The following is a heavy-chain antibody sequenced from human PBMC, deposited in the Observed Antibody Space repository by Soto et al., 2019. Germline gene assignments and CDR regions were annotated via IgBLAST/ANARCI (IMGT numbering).Heavy chain of an antibody. D-gene: IGHD2-15*01. CDR3: ARLPNCSVGTCYQFDY. Sequence: VQLVQSGAEVKKPGSSVKVSCKAYGGAFTTYGFSWVKQAPGQVPEWMGEIIPMSVVTNYAQSFQGRVTITADESSNTSYIEIIGLRSEDTAVYYCARLPNCSVGTCYQFDYWGHGTLVTVSS. CDR2: IIPMSVVT. J-gene: IGHJ4*01. V-gene: IGHV1-69*01. CDR1: GGAFTTYG.